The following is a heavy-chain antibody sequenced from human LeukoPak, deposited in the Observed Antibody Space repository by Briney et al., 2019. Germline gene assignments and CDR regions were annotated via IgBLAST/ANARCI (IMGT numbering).Heavy chain of an antibody. CDR2: IHNDGST. V-gene: IGHV3-53*01. D-gene: IGHD3-3*02. CDR3: TALARDY. J-gene: IGHJ4*02. CDR1: GFIVSSNY. Sequence: RGSLRLSCAASGFIVSSNYMTWVRQAPGEGLEWVSVIHNDGSTYYADSVKGRFTISRDNSKNTLYLQMHSLRVEDTAVYYCTALARDYWGQGILVTVSS.